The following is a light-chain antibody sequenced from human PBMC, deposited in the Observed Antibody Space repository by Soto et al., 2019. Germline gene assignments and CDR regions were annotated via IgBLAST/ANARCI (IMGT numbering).Light chain of an antibody. V-gene: IGKV3-15*01. Sequence: IVLTQSPGTLSLSPVDRATLSCRASQSFSSHFLAWYQQKPGQAPRLLLFGVSNRATGIPARFSGSGSGTDFSLTISSLQSEDFAVYYCQQYDYWPRTFGQGTKVDIK. CDR3: QQYDYWPRT. CDR1: QSFSSH. CDR2: GVS. J-gene: IGKJ1*01.